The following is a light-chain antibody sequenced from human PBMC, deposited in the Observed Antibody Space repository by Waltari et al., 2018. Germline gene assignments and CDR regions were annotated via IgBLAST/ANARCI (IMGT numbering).Light chain of an antibody. V-gene: IGLV1-40*01. CDR1: SSNIGAGYD. CDR3: QSYDSGLGGSV. J-gene: IGLJ2*01. CDR2: GNT. Sequence: QSVLTQPPSVSGAPGQRVTISCTGSSSNIGAGYDVNWYQQLPGEAPKLLIYGNTNPPSGVPDWVSGSTSGTSASLAITGLQAEDEADYYCQSYDSGLGGSVFGGGTKLTVL.